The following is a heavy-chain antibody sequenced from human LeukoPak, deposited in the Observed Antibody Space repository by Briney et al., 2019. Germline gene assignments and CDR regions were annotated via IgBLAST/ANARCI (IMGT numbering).Heavy chain of an antibody. Sequence: ASVKVSCKASGGTFSSYAISWVRQAPGQGLEWMGRIIPIFGTANYAQKFQGRVTITTDESTSTAYMELSSLRYEDTAVYYCARGSLGLYYYDSSGYVHFDYWGQGTLVTVSS. J-gene: IGHJ4*02. V-gene: IGHV1-69*05. CDR3: ARGSLGLYYYDSSGYVHFDY. CDR1: GGTFSSYA. D-gene: IGHD3-22*01. CDR2: IIPIFGTA.